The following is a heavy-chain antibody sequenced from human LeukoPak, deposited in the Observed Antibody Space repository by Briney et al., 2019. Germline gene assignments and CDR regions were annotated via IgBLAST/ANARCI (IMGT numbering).Heavy chain of an antibody. CDR3: ARDGGSGWYRKYFDY. Sequence: SETLSLTCAVYGGSFSGYYWSWIRQPPGKGLEWIGYIYYSGSTYYNPSLKSRVTISVDTSKNQFSLKLSSVTAADTAVYYCARDGGSGWYRKYFDYWGQGTLVTVSS. J-gene: IGHJ4*02. CDR1: GGSFSGYY. CDR2: IYYSGST. D-gene: IGHD6-19*01. V-gene: IGHV4-30-4*08.